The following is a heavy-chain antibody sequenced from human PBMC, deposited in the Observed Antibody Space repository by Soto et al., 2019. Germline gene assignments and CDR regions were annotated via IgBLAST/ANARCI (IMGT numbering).Heavy chain of an antibody. CDR2: IIPILGST. V-gene: IGHV1-69*01. Sequence: QVQLVQSGAEVKKPGSSVKVSCKASGGTYSSYVISWVRRAPGQGLEWMGGIIPILGSTNYAQKFQGRVTITADEFTSTAYMELSSLRSDDTAVYYCAGGTYSLRLGYWGQGTQVTVSS. CDR1: GGTYSSYV. J-gene: IGHJ4*02. CDR3: AGGTYSLRLGY. D-gene: IGHD4-4*01.